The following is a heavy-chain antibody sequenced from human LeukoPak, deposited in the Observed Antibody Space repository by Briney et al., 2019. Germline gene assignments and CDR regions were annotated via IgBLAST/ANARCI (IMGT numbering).Heavy chain of an antibody. J-gene: IGHJ4*02. CDR1: GYSFTSYG. V-gene: IGHV1-18*01. D-gene: IGHD6-19*01. CDR3: ARDLGIAVAGPFAY. Sequence: ASVKVSCKASGYSFTSYGISWVRQAPGQGLEWMGWISAYNGNTNYGQKLQGRVTMTTDTSTTTAYMELRSLRSDDTAVYHCARDLGIAVAGPFAYWGQGTLVTVSS. CDR2: ISAYNGNT.